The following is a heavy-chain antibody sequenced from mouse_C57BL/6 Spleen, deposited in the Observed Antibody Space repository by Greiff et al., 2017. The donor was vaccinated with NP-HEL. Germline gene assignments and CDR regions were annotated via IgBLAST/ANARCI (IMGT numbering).Heavy chain of an antibody. D-gene: IGHD2-4*01. CDR1: GYTFTDYE. CDR3: TRWMPIYYNYDGFAY. CDR2: IDPETGGS. J-gene: IGHJ3*01. V-gene: IGHV1-15*01. Sequence: VQLKQSGAELVRPGASVTLSCKASGYTFTDYEMHWVQQTPVHGLEWIGAIDPETGGSAYNQQFKGKAILTAAKSSSTAYMELRSLTSEDSAVYYCTRWMPIYYNYDGFAYWGQGTLVTVSA.